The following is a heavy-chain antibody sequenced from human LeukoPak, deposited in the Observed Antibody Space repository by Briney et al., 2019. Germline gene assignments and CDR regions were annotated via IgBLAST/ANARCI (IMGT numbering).Heavy chain of an antibody. D-gene: IGHD6-19*01. V-gene: IGHV4-39*01. CDR1: GGSISSSSYY. Sequence: KSSETLSLTCTVSGGSISSSSYYWGWIRQPPGKGLEWIGSIYYSGSTYYNPSLKSRVTISVDTSKNQFSLKLSSVTAADTAVYYCARHQKNPGWPYAFDIWGQGTMVTVSS. CDR2: IYYSGST. J-gene: IGHJ3*02. CDR3: ARHQKNPGWPYAFDI.